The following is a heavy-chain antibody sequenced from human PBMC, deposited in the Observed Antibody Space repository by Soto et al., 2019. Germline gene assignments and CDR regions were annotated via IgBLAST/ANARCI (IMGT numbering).Heavy chain of an antibody. D-gene: IGHD3-16*02. CDR3: VADYRYAYEM. CDR2: ISTRSDAM. Sequence: EVQLVESGGGLVQPGGSLRLSCAASGFTFNLYPMNWVRQAPGKGLEWLSHISTRSDAMYYADSVKGRFTISRDNAQNSLYLQMSGLIVVDTPIYYCVADYRYAYEMSGQGTTVTVSS. CDR1: GFTFNLYP. J-gene: IGHJ3*02. V-gene: IGHV3-48*01.